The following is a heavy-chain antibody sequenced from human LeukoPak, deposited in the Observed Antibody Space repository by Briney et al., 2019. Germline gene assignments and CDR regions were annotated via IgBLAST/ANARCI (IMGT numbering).Heavy chain of an antibody. CDR3: ARVGYYDFWSGYYLPDY. V-gene: IGHV4-4*07. CDR1: GGSISSYY. Sequence: SETLSLTCTVSGGSISSYYWSWIRQPAGKGLEWIGRIYTSGGTNYNPSLKSRVTMSVDTSKNQFSLKLSSVTAADTAVYYCARVGYYDFWSGYYLPDYWGQGTLVTVSS. CDR2: IYTSGGT. J-gene: IGHJ4*02. D-gene: IGHD3-3*01.